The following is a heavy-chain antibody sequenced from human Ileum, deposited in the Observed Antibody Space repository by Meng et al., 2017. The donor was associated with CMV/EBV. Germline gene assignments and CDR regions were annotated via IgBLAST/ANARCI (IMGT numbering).Heavy chain of an antibody. CDR1: VDPIGPGVVS. J-gene: IGHJ4*02. CDR2: LFFSGIA. V-gene: IGHV4-39*07. CDR3: ARDLTNKWFYY. Sequence: GPGLVNPARPLSPSATPVVDPIGPGVVSGSWFRPPPGKILEWIGNLFFSGIADYNPSLKSRVTISLHATQKQSSLRLTSVTAADSAVYFCARDLTNKWFYYWGQGTLVTVSS. D-gene: IGHD1-26*01.